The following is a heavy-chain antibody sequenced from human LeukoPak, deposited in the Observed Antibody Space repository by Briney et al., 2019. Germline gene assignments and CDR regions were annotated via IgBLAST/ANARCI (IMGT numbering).Heavy chain of an antibody. CDR2: INAGNGNT. CDR3: ARDSIDVVGAYYFDY. V-gene: IGHV1-3*01. Sequence: ASVKVSCKASGYTFTSYAMHWVRQAPGQRLEWMGWINAGNGNTKYSQKFQGRVTITRDTSASTAYMKLSSLRSEDTAVYYCARDSIDVVGAYYFDYWGQGTPVTVSS. J-gene: IGHJ4*02. D-gene: IGHD2-2*01. CDR1: GYTFTSYA.